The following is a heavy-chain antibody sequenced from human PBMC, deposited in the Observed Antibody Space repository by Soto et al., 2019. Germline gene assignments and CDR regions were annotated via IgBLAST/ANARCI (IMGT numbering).Heavy chain of an antibody. V-gene: IGHV5-10-1*01. CDR3: ARHIVATTYYGMDV. J-gene: IGHJ6*02. CDR1: GYSFTKYW. CDR2: MNPTASYT. Sequence: GEALKISWNGSGYSFTKYWIALGRQRPGKGPEWMGRMNPTASYTNYRPCFKGHVTISGDKSISTAYLQWSNLKASDTATCYCARHIVATTYYGMDVWGQGTTVTVSS. D-gene: IGHD5-12*01.